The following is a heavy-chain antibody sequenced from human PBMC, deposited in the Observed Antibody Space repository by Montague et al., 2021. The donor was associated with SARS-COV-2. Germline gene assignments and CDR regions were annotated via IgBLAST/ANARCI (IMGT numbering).Heavy chain of an antibody. D-gene: IGHD3-3*01. J-gene: IGHJ5*02. CDR1: GGSFSGYY. CDR2: INHSGST. Sequence: SETLSLNCAVYGGSFSGYYWNWIRQPPGKGLEWTGEINHSGSTNHNPALQSRVNISVDKSKKQVSLKLRSLTAADTAVYYCARGADYDFWSGFLRYKWFGPWGQGTPVIVSS. V-gene: IGHV4-34*01. CDR3: ARGADYDFWSGFLRYKWFGP.